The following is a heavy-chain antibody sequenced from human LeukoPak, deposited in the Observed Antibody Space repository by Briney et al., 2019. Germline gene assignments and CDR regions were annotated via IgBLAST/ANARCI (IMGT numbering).Heavy chain of an antibody. CDR3: ARGTSYYDFWSGYSNWFDP. V-gene: IGHV4-39*07. J-gene: IGHJ5*02. CDR1: GDSVTSGTFY. D-gene: IGHD3-3*01. CDR2: VYYTGST. Sequence: PSETLSLTCTVSGDSVTSGTFYWAWLRQPPGKGLEWIATVYYTGSTNYNPSLKSRVTISVDTSKNQFSLKLSSVTAADTAVYYCARGTSYYDFWSGYSNWFDPWGQGTLVTVSS.